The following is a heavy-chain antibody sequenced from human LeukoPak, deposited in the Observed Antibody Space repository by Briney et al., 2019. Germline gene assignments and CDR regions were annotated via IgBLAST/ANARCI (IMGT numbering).Heavy chain of an antibody. D-gene: IGHD1-1*01. CDR1: GGSFSGYY. V-gene: IGHV4-34*01. J-gene: IGHJ4*02. CDR2: INHSGST. Sequence: PSETLSLTCAVYGGSFSGYYWSWIRQPPGKGLEWIGEINHSGSTNYNPSLKSRVTISVDTSKNQFSLKLSSVTAADTAVYYCARGSSERYFLFIDYWGLGTLVTVSS. CDR3: ARGSSERYFLFIDY.